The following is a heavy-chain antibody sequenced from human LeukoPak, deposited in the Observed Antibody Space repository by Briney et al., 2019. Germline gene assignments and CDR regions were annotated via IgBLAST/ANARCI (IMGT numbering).Heavy chain of an antibody. Sequence: GGSLRLSCGASGFAFSSYAMSWVRQSPGRGLEWVAGVSPSGGRTLYADSVEGRFTISRDNSNDIVYLQLSSLRAEDSALYYCAKVRGVYCSSPACYYYDSWGQGTPVTVSS. V-gene: IGHV3-23*01. CDR3: AKVRGVYCSSPACYYYDS. J-gene: IGHJ4*02. D-gene: IGHD2-2*01. CDR2: VSPSGGRT. CDR1: GFAFSSYA.